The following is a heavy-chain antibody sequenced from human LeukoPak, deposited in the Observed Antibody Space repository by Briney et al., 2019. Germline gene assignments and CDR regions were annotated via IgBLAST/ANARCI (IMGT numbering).Heavy chain of an antibody. V-gene: IGHV1-69*05. CDR1: GYTFTDYY. J-gene: IGHJ6*03. CDR3: ARAGNYVSGYYYYMDV. CDR2: IIPIFGTA. D-gene: IGHD3-16*01. Sequence: SVKVSCKTSGYTFTDYYIHWVRQAPGQGLEWMGGIIPIFGTANYAQKFQGRVTITTDESTSTAYMELSSLRSEDTAVYYCARAGNYVSGYYYYMDVWGKGTTVTVSS.